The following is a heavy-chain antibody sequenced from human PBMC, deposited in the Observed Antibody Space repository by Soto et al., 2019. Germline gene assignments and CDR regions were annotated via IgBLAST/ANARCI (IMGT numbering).Heavy chain of an antibody. V-gene: IGHV1-69*04. CDR1: GGTFSSYT. CDR2: IIPILGIA. CDR3: AREDDYSNYVLDAFDI. J-gene: IGHJ3*02. D-gene: IGHD4-4*01. Sequence: GASVKVSCKASGGTFSSYTISWVRQAPGQGVEWMGRIIPILGIANYAQKFQGRVTITADKSTSTAYMELSSLRSEDTAVYYCAREDDYSNYVLDAFDIWGQGTMVTVSS.